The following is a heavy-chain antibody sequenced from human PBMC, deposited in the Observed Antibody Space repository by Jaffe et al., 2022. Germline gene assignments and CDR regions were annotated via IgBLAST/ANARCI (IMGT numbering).Heavy chain of an antibody. Sequence: EVQLVESGGGLVQPGGSLRLSCAASGFTFSSYWMHWVRQAPGKGLVWVSRINSDGSSTSYADSVKGRFTISRDNAKNTLYLQMNSLRAEDTAVYYCARVGYYYDSSGYYYSAYFDYWGQGTLVTVSS. J-gene: IGHJ4*02. CDR2: INSDGSST. CDR3: ARVGYYYDSSGYYYSAYFDY. D-gene: IGHD3-22*01. CDR1: GFTFSSYW. V-gene: IGHV3-74*01.